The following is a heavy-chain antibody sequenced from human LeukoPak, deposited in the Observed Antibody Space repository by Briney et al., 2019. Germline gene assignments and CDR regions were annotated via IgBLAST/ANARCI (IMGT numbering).Heavy chain of an antibody. CDR3: ARGESQGSGSYYVSDYYYYMDV. CDR2: IYYSGST. V-gene: IGHV4-61*01. J-gene: IGHJ6*03. CDR1: GGSISSGSYY. Sequence: ETLSLTCTVSGGSISSGSYYWSWIRQPPGKGLEWIGYIYYSGSTNYNPSLKSRVTILVDTSKNQFSLKLSSVTAADTAVYYCARGESQGSGSYYVSDYYYYMDVWGKGTTVTISS. D-gene: IGHD1-26*01.